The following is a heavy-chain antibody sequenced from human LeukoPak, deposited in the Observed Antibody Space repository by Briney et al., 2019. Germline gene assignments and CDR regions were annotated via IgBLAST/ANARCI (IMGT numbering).Heavy chain of an antibody. J-gene: IGHJ4*02. Sequence: SETLSLTCTVSGFSISNYYWSWVRQPAGMGLEWIGRIYASGSTNYNPSLKSRVTMSVDTSNNQFSLNLSSVTAADTAVYYCARTSARGAQFDYWGQGTLVTVSS. CDR2: IYASGST. V-gene: IGHV4-4*07. CDR3: ARTSARGAQFDY. D-gene: IGHD3-10*01. CDR1: GFSISNYY.